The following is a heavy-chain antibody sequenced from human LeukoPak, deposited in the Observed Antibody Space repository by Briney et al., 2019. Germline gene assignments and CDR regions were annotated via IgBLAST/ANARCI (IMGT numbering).Heavy chain of an antibody. J-gene: IGHJ4*02. D-gene: IGHD1-1*01. Sequence: ASVKVSCKASGYTFTGYYMHWVRQAPGRGLEWMGWINPNSGDTNYAQKFQGRVSMTRDTSISTAYMELSSLRSDDTAVYYCARYPGTTSYPFDYWGQGTLVTVSS. CDR3: ARYPGTTSYPFDY. CDR1: GYTFTGYY. V-gene: IGHV1-2*02. CDR2: INPNSGDT.